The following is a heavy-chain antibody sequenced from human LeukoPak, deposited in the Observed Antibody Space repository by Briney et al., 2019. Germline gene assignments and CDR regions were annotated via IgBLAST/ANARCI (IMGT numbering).Heavy chain of an antibody. Sequence: GESLKISCKGSGYSSTTYWIGWVRQMPGKGLEWMGIIYPGDSDTRYSPSFQGQVTISADYSISTAYLQWSSLKASDTAMYYCARRGYCSGANCHSNAFDIWGQGTMVTVSS. CDR2: IYPGDSDT. J-gene: IGHJ3*02. V-gene: IGHV5-51*01. CDR3: ARRGYCSGANCHSNAFDI. CDR1: GYSSTTYW. D-gene: IGHD2-15*01.